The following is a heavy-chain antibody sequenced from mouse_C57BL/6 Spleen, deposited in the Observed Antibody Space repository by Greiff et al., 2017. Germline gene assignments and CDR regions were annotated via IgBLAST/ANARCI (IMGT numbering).Heavy chain of an antibody. Sequence: VHVKQSGPVLVKPGASVKMSCKASGCTFTDYYMNWVKQSQGKSLEWIGVIKPYNGGTSYNQKFKGKATLTVDKSSSTAYMELNSLTSEDSAVYYCAREGSNYDAYWGQGTLVTVSA. D-gene: IGHD2-5*01. CDR1: GCTFTDYY. J-gene: IGHJ3*01. CDR2: IKPYNGGT. V-gene: IGHV1-19*01. CDR3: AREGSNYDAY.